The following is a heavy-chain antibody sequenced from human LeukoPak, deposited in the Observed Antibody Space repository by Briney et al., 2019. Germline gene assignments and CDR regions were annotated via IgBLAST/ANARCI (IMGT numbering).Heavy chain of an antibody. J-gene: IGHJ5*02. V-gene: IGHV4-61*02. CDR1: GGSISSGSYY. Sequence: SQTLSLTCTVSGGSISSGSYYWSWIRQPAGKGLEWIGRIYTSGSTNYNPSLKSRVTISVDTSKNQFSLKLSSVTAADTAVYYCAREPRGHQTQYYYDTSGHNWFDPWGQGTLVTVSS. CDR3: AREPRGHQTQYYYDTSGHNWFDP. D-gene: IGHD3-22*01. CDR2: IYTSGST.